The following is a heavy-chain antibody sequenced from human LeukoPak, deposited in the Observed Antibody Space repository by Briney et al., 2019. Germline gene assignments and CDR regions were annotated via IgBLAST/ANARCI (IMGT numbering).Heavy chain of an antibody. CDR1: GFTFRTYW. J-gene: IGHJ4*02. V-gene: IGHV3-7*01. CDR3: ASRVPDY. D-gene: IGHD3-10*01. CDR2: INQDGSDK. Sequence: GGSLRLSCAVPGFTFRTYWMSWVRQAPGKGLEWLAYINQDGSDKTYVDSVKGRFTISRDNAKNSLYLQMDSLRAEDTAVYYCASRVPDYWGQGTLVIVSP.